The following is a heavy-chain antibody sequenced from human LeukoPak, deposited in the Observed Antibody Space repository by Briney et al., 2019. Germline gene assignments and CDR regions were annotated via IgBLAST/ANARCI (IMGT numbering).Heavy chain of an antibody. V-gene: IGHV3-21*01. Sequence: AGGSLRLSCAASGFTFSSYSMNWVRQAPGKGLEWVSSISSSSSYIYYADSVKGRFTISRDNAKNSLYLQMNSLRAEDTAVYYCASPPMGYCSSTSCRFDYWGQGTLVTVSS. D-gene: IGHD2-2*01. J-gene: IGHJ4*02. CDR3: ASPPMGYCSSTSCRFDY. CDR2: ISSSSSYI. CDR1: GFTFSSYS.